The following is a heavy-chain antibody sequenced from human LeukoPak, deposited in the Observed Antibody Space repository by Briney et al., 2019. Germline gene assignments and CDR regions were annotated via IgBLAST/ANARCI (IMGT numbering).Heavy chain of an antibody. CDR1: GYTFTGYY. CDR3: AREPWYYGNAFDI. V-gene: IGHV1-2*02. Sequence: GASVKVSCKASGYTFTGYYMHWVRQAPGQGLEWMGWINPNSGGTNYAQKFQGRVTMTRDTSISTAYMELSRLRSDDTAVYYCAREPWYYGNAFDIWGQGTMVTVSS. D-gene: IGHD3-10*01. CDR2: INPNSGGT. J-gene: IGHJ3*02.